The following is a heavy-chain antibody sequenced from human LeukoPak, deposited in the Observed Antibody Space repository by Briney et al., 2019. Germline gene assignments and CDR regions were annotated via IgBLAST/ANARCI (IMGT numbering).Heavy chain of an antibody. CDR3: AKAGSYSDGWYYFDY. V-gene: IGHV3-30*02. CDR2: IRYDGSNK. D-gene: IGHD5-24*01. J-gene: IGHJ4*02. Sequence: GGSLRLSCAASGFTFSSYGMHWVRQAPGKGLEWVAFIRYDGSNKYYADSVKGRFTISRDNSKNTLYLQMNSLRAEDTAVYYCAKAGSYSDGWYYFDYWGQGTLVTVSS. CDR1: GFTFSSYG.